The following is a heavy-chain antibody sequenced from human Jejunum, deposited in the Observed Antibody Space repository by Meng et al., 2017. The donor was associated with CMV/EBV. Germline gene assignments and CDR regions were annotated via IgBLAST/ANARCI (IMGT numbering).Heavy chain of an antibody. J-gene: IGHJ4*02. V-gene: IGHV3-30*02. D-gene: IGHD2/OR15-2a*01. CDR2: IHYAWDSQ. CDR1: GFTSSRSG. Sequence: VKLGGSGGGVVMPGGSLRLSCVTSGFTSSRSGMHWVRQAPGKPLEWVSFIHYAWDSQYYADSVKGRFTISRDDSRNTVYLQMNSLTTEDTAVYYCAKNRDGIDSWGQGTLVTVSS. CDR3: AKNRDGIDS.